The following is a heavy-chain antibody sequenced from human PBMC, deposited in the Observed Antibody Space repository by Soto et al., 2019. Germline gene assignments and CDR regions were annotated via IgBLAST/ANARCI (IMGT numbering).Heavy chain of an antibody. CDR1: GFTFSSYA. CDR2: ISGSGDTT. V-gene: IGHV3-23*01. J-gene: IGHJ6*03. CDR3: AKRFCTSITCLSLDFYYYIGV. D-gene: IGHD2-2*01. Sequence: GGSLRLSCAASGFTFSSYALSWVRQAPGKGLEWVSGISGSGDTTNYADSVKGRFTISRDNSENTVYLQMNSLRAEDTAVYYCAKRFCTSITCLSLDFYYYIGVWGEGTTVTVSS.